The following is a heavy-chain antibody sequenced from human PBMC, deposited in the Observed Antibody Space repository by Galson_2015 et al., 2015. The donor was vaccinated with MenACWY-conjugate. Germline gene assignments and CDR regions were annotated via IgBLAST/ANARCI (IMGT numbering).Heavy chain of an antibody. CDR1: GFTFSDYY. CDR3: ARISRSIDQDYDFWSGHSYYFDY. CDR2: ISSSSSYT. V-gene: IGHV3-11*06. D-gene: IGHD3-3*01. J-gene: IGHJ4*02. Sequence: SLRLSCAASGFTFSDYYMSWIRQAPGKGLEWVSYISSSSSYTNYADSVKGRFTISRDNAKNSLYLQMNSLRAEDTAVYYCARISRSIDQDYDFWSGHSYYFDYWGQGTLVTVSS.